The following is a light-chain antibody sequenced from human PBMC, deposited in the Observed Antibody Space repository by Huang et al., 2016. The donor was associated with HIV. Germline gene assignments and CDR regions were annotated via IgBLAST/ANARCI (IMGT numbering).Light chain of an antibody. Sequence: DTVMTRTPATLSVSPGARATLSCRASQSVGSKLAWFQPKPGQAPRLLIHGASTRATGIPARFSGSGSGTEFTLTISSLQSEDFAVYYCQQYNNWPYTFGQGTKLEIK. CDR1: QSVGSK. J-gene: IGKJ2*01. CDR3: QQYNNWPYT. CDR2: GAS. V-gene: IGKV3-15*01.